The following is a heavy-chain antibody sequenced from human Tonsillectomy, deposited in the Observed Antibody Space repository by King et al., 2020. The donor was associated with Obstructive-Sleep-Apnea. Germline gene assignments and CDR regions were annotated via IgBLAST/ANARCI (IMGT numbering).Heavy chain of an antibody. D-gene: IGHD3-22*01. J-gene: IGHJ4*02. CDR1: GGSIGGYC. CDR2: FCYIVDT. Sequence: QLQESGPGLVKPSETLSLICTVSGGSIGGYCWSWIRQPPGNGLEWSVYFCYIVDTNYPPSLERRATISVDTSKSQISLKWNSVTSADTAIYYCTRDRHKGYDYWGQGTLVTVSS. V-gene: IGHV4-59*01. CDR3: TRDRHKGYDY.